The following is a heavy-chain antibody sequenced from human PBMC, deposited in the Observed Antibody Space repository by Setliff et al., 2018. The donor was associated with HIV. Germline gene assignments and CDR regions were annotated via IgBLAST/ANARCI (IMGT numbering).Heavy chain of an antibody. Sequence: GGSLRLSCAASGFSFSSYGMHWVRQAPGKGLERVAVIWYDGSNKYYADSVKGRFTISRDNSKNTLYLQMNSLRAEDTAVYYCAKGGGNYYDNSVQSYYFDFWGQGTLVTVSS. CDR2: IWYDGSNK. D-gene: IGHD3-22*01. CDR3: AKGGGNYYDNSVQSYYFDF. J-gene: IGHJ4*02. CDR1: GFSFSSYG. V-gene: IGHV3-33*06.